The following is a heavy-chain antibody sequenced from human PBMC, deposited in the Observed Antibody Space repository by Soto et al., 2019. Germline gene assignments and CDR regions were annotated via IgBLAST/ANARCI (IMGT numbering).Heavy chain of an antibody. CDR3: ARQGNLGYSSSWYRSYYYYYYMDV. CDR2: IYYSGST. J-gene: IGHJ6*03. D-gene: IGHD6-13*01. Sequence: SGTLSLTSTVSGGSISSSSYYWGWIRQPPGQRLGWIGSIYYSGSTYYNPSLKSRVTISVDTSKNQFSLKLSSVTAADTAVYYCARQGNLGYSSSWYRSYYYYYYMDVWGKGTTVS. CDR1: GGSISSSSYY. V-gene: IGHV4-39*01.